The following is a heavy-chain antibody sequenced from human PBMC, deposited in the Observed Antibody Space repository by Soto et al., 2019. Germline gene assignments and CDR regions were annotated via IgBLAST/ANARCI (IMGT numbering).Heavy chain of an antibody. CDR2: ISGSGGST. D-gene: IGHD4-17*01. J-gene: IGHJ6*02. CDR3: AKPGAVTTLEGMDV. Sequence: PGESLKISFAASGFTFSSYAMSWVRQAPGKGLEWVSAISGSGGSTYYADSVKGRFTISRDNSKNTLYLQMNSLRAEDTAVYYCAKPGAVTTLEGMDVSGQGTTVTVSS. V-gene: IGHV3-23*01. CDR1: GFTFSSYA.